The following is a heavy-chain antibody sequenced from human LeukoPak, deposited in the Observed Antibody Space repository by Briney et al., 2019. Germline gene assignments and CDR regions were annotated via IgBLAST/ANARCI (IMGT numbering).Heavy chain of an antibody. V-gene: IGHV3-30-3*01. J-gene: IGHJ4*02. CDR2: ISYDGSNK. CDR1: GFTFSSYA. Sequence: GGSLRLSCAASGFTFSSYAMHWVRQAPGKGLEWVAVISYDGSNKYYADSVKGRFTISRDNSKNTLYLQMNSLRAEDTAMYYCTRGRPGSGNFFDYWGQGTLVTVSS. CDR3: TRGRPGSGNFFDY. D-gene: IGHD3-10*01.